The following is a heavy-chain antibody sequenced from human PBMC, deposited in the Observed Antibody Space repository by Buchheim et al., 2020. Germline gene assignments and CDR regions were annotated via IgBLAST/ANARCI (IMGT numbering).Heavy chain of an antibody. CDR2: IHYTESA. V-gene: IGHV4-30-4*01. D-gene: IGHD5-12*01. CDR3: VREGRGYSGYDYDY. CDR1: SGSISSSDYY. J-gene: IGHJ4*02. Sequence: QVQLQESGPGLVKPSQTLSLTCNVTSGSISSSDYYWSWIRQPPGKALEYIGNIHYTESAYYNPSLKSRVTISKVTSRNQFSLNLNSVTAADTAVYYCVREGRGYSGYDYDYWGPGIL.